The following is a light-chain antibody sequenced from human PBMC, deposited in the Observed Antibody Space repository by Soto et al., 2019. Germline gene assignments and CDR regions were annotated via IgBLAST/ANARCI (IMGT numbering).Light chain of an antibody. V-gene: IGKV3-20*01. Sequence: EIVLTQSPGTVSLTPGERATLSCRASQSVSSSYLAWYQQKPGQAPRLLIYGASSRATGIPDRFSGSGSGTDFTLTISRLEPEDFAVYYCQQYGSSPSTFGQGTRLEI. CDR1: QSVSSSY. J-gene: IGKJ5*01. CDR3: QQYGSSPST. CDR2: GAS.